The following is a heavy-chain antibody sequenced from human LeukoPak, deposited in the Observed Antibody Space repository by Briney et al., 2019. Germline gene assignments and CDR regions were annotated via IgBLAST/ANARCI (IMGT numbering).Heavy chain of an antibody. CDR3: TRGVEWMSGWKLRKVDY. CDR2: IRSKAHGGTT. J-gene: IGHJ4*02. V-gene: IGHV3-49*04. D-gene: IGHD1-26*01. Sequence: GGSLRLSCTASGFTFGDYAMSWVRQAPGKGLEWVGFIRSKAHGGTTEYAGTVKGRFTISRDDSKSIAYLQMNSLKIEDTAVYCCTRGVEWMSGWKLRKVDYWGQGTLVTVSS. CDR1: GFTFGDYA.